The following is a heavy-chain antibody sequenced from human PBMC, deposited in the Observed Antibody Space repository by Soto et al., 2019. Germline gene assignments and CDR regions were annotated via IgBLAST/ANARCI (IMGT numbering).Heavy chain of an antibody. CDR2: ISGSGGST. CDR3: ARPSSGWYGGGDY. CDR1: GFTFSSYA. V-gene: IGHV3-23*01. D-gene: IGHD6-19*01. J-gene: IGHJ4*02. Sequence: EVQLLESGGGLVQPGGSLRLSCAASGFTFSSYAMSWVRQAPGKGLEWVSAISGSGGSTYYADSVKGRFTISRDNSMNTRYLQRNSLRAEDTAVYYCARPSSGWYGGGDYWGQGTLVTVSS.